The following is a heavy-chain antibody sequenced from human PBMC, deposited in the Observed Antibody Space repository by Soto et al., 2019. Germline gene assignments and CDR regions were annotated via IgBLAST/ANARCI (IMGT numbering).Heavy chain of an antibody. J-gene: IGHJ4*02. Sequence: SETLSLTCTVSGGPISSYYWSWIRQPPGKGLEWIGYIYYSGSTNYNPSLKSRVTISVDTSKNQFSLKLSSVTAADTAVYYCARESAGTFCFDYWGQGTLATVSS. CDR3: ARESAGTFCFDY. CDR2: IYYSGST. V-gene: IGHV4-59*01. D-gene: IGHD3-16*01. CDR1: GGPISSYY.